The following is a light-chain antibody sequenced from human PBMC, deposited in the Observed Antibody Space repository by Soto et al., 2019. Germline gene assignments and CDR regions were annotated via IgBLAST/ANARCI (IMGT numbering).Light chain of an antibody. Sequence: DIQMTQSPSTLSASVGDRVSITCRASQSIGNWLAWYQQKPGKAPKLLIYKASTLQTGVPSRFDGSGSGTEFILTISRLQPDDFATYYCQQYDSMSTFGQGTKLEIK. CDR2: KAS. CDR3: QQYDSMST. J-gene: IGKJ2*01. V-gene: IGKV1-5*03. CDR1: QSIGNW.